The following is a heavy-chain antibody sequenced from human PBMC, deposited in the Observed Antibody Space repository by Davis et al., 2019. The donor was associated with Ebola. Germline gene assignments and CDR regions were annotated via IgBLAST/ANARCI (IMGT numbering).Heavy chain of an antibody. CDR2: ISGSGATT. CDR1: GFTFSNYA. Sequence: GESLKISCAASGFTFSNYAMSWVRQAPGKGLEWVSGISGSGATTYYADSVKARFTISRDNSKNTLYLQMSSLRAEDTAVYYRAKSTHDDFWSAHGMDVWGQGTTVTVSS. J-gene: IGHJ6*02. D-gene: IGHD3-3*01. CDR3: AKSTHDDFWSAHGMDV. V-gene: IGHV3-23*01.